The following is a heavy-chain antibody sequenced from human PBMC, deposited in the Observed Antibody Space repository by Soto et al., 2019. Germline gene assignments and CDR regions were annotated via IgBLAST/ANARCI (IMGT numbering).Heavy chain of an antibody. V-gene: IGHV5-51*01. CDR3: ARQAYDTSGYRYFDF. D-gene: IGHD3-22*01. CDR2: IYPYDSDT. CDR1: GFRFTSHL. J-gene: IGHJ4*02. Sequence: GESVKLSFHTSGFRFTSHLIGWVLQMPGKGLEWMGIIYPYDSDTRYSPSFQGQVTISADKSIGTAYLQWSSLKASDTAIYFCARQAYDTSGYRYFDFWGQGTLVPVSS.